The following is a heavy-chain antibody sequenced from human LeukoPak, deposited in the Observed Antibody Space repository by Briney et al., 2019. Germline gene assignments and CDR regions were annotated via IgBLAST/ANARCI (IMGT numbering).Heavy chain of an antibody. J-gene: IGHJ4*02. Sequence: PSETLSLTCAVYGGSFSSYYWSWIRQPPGKGLEWIGYIYYSGSTNYNPSLKSRVTISIDTSKNQFSLKLSSVTAADTAVYYCARSYSNYHLSPLDYWGQGTLVTVSS. CDR3: ARSYSNYHLSPLDY. D-gene: IGHD4-11*01. CDR1: GGSFSSYY. V-gene: IGHV4-59*01. CDR2: IYYSGST.